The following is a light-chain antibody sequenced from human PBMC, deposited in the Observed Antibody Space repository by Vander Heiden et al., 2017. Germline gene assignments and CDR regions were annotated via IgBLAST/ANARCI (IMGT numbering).Light chain of an antibody. Sequence: EIVLTQSPATLSLSRVERAPLSCRASQSVSNYLAWYQQKPGQAPRLLMYDASNRAIGIPARFGGSGSGTDFTLTISSLEPEDFAVYYCQHRTFGQGTKLEIK. CDR2: DAS. CDR3: QHRT. CDR1: QSVSNY. J-gene: IGKJ2*01. V-gene: IGKV3-11*01.